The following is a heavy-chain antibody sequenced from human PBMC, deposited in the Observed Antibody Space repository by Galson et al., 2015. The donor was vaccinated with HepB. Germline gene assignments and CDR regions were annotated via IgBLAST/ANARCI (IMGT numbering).Heavy chain of an antibody. CDR1: GYTFTGYY. CDR3: ARDYPYFYDSSAYYGMIDN. D-gene: IGHD3-22*01. J-gene: IGHJ4*02. Sequence: SVKVSCKASGYTFTGYYMHWVRQAPGQGLEWMGWINPDNGGTNYVQKFQGRVTMTRDTSISTAYMELGRLKSDDTAVYYCARDYPYFYDSSAYYGMIDNWGQGTLVTVSS. V-gene: IGHV1-2*02. CDR2: INPDNGGT.